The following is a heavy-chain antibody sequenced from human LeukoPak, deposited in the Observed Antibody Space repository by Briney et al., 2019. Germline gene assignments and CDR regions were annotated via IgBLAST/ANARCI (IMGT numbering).Heavy chain of an antibody. J-gene: IGHJ4*02. Sequence: GGSLRLSCAASGFTFSTYAMSWVRQAPGKGLEWVSAISASGGSTYYADSVKGRFTISRDNSKNTLFLQMSSLRAEDTAAYYCAKEQLAVVSPFDYWGQGTLVTVSS. CDR2: ISASGGST. D-gene: IGHD3-22*01. CDR1: GFTFSTYA. CDR3: AKEQLAVVSPFDY. V-gene: IGHV3-23*01.